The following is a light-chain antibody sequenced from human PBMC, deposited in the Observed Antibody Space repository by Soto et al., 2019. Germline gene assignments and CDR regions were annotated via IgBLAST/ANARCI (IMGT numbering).Light chain of an antibody. V-gene: IGKV3-11*01. J-gene: IGKJ5*01. CDR3: QQRSNWPPRGIT. CDR1: QSVSSY. Sequence: EIVMTQSPGTLSLSPGQRATLSCRASQSVSSYLAWYQQKPGQAPRLLIYDASNRATGIPARFSGSGSGTDFTLTISSLEPEDFAVYYCQQRSNWPPRGITFGQGTRLEIK. CDR2: DAS.